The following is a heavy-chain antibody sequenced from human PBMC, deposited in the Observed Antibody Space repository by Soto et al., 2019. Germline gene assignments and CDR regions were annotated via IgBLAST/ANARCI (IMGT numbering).Heavy chain of an antibody. J-gene: IGHJ3*02. CDR2: IKQDGSEK. V-gene: IGHV3-7*01. Sequence: GASLRLSCAASGFTFSSYWMSWVRQAPGKGLEWVANIKQDGSEKYYVDSVKGRFTISRDNAKNSLYLQMNSLRAEDTAVYYCARENDDILTGYYHDAFDIWGQGTMVTVSS. D-gene: IGHD3-9*01. CDR1: GFTFSSYW. CDR3: ARENDDILTGYYHDAFDI.